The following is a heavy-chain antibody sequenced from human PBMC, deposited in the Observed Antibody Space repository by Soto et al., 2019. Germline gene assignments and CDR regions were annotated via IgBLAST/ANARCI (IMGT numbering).Heavy chain of an antibody. Sequence: TSETLSLTCTVSGDSVSSGSYYWSWIRQPPGKGLEWIGYIYYSGSTKYNPSLKTRVTISVHTSKNQFSLKLSSVTAADTAVYYCPGRPELRARGYYFDYWGPGTLVPVSP. CDR2: IYYSGST. J-gene: IGHJ4*02. CDR1: GDSVSSGSYY. CDR3: PGRPELRARGYYFDY. V-gene: IGHV4-61*01. D-gene: IGHD1-7*01.